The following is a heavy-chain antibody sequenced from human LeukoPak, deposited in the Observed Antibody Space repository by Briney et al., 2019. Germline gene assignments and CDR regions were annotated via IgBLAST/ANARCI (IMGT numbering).Heavy chain of an antibody. CDR3: ARDSIASGNWFDP. J-gene: IGHJ5*02. D-gene: IGHD3-3*02. CDR2: INPNSGGT. V-gene: IGHV1-2*02. Sequence: ASVKVSCKASGYTFTGYYMHWLRQAPGQGLEWMGWINPNSGGTNYAQKFQGRVTMTRDTSISTAYMELSRLRSDDTAVYYCARDSIASGNWFDPWGQGTLVTVSS. CDR1: GYTFTGYY.